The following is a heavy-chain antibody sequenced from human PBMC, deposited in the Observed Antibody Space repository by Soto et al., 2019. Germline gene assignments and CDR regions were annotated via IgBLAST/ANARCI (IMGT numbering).Heavy chain of an antibody. Sequence: QITLKQSGPTLVKPTQTLTLTCTFSGFSLSTSGVGVGWIRQSPGKPLQWLALIYWNGDKRYNPSLKTRLTITKDTSKNQVVLTLTNMDPVDTATYYCAHRPSGWFLFDYWGQGTLVTVSS. J-gene: IGHJ4*02. D-gene: IGHD6-19*01. CDR2: IYWNGDK. CDR3: AHRPSGWFLFDY. V-gene: IGHV2-5*01. CDR1: GFSLSTSGVG.